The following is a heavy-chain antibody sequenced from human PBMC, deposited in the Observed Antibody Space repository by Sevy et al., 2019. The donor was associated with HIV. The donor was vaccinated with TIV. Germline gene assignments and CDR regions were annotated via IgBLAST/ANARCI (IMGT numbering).Heavy chain of an antibody. D-gene: IGHD1-26*01. CDR1: GFPFSKYA. CDR2: ISGSDGTT. V-gene: IGHV3-23*01. J-gene: IGHJ6*02. CDR3: AKDGGRVGTTYYYYGMDV. Sequence: GGSLRLSCAASGFPFSKYAMTWVRQAPGKGLEWVSIISGSDGTTYYAHSVKGRFTISRDNSKNTLYLQMNSLRAEDTAIYYCAKDGGRVGTTYYYYGMDVWGQGTTVTVSS.